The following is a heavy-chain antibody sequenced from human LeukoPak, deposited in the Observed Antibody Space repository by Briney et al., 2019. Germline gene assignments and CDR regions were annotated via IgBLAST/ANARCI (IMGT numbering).Heavy chain of an antibody. CDR1: GFTFSDHY. V-gene: IGHV3-72*01. CDR3: GKIRSGAIDY. D-gene: IGHD1-26*01. Sequence: GGSLRLSCAASGFTFSDHYMDWVRQAPGKGLEWVGRSRDKADRYTTEYAASVKGRFTISRDDSKNSLYLQMNSLKTEDTAVYYWGKIRSGAIDYWGQGTLITVSS. J-gene: IGHJ4*02. CDR2: SRDKADRYTT.